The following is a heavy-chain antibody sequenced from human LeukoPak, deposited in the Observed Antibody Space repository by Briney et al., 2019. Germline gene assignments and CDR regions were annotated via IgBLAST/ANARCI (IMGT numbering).Heavy chain of an antibody. CDR1: GYTFTSYD. CDR3: ARVKQDCSSTSCYDNHDY. V-gene: IGHV1-8*01. Sequence: APVKVSCKASGYTFTSYDINWVRQATGQGLEWMGWMNPNSGNTGYAQKFQGRVTMTRNTSISTAYMELSSLRSEDTAVYYCARVKQDCSSTSCYDNHDYWGQGTLVTVSS. CDR2: MNPNSGNT. J-gene: IGHJ4*02. D-gene: IGHD2-2*01.